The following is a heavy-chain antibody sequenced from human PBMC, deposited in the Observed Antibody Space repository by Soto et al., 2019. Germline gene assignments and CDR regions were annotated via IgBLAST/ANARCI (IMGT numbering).Heavy chain of an antibody. CDR3: AKDRDFWGAYFNWFDP. CDR1: GFTFSSYA. Sequence: GGSLRLSCAASGFTFSSYAMNWVRQAPGKGLEWVSSISSSGSSTYYADSVKGRFTISRDNSKNTLYLQMNSLGVEDTAVYYCAKDRDFWGAYFNWFDPWGQGTLVTVSS. V-gene: IGHV3-23*01. CDR2: ISSSGSST. J-gene: IGHJ5*02. D-gene: IGHD3-3*01.